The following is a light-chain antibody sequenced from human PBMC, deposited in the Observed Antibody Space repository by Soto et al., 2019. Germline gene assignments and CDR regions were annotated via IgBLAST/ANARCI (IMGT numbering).Light chain of an antibody. Sequence: QSALTQPASVSGSPGQSITISCTGTSSDVGVYNYVSWYQQHPGKAPKLMIYDVSNRPSGVSNRFSGSKSGNTASLTISGLPAEDEADYYCSSYTSSSTYVVFGGGTKLAVL. V-gene: IGLV2-14*01. CDR1: SSDVGVYNY. CDR3: SSYTSSSTYVV. J-gene: IGLJ2*01. CDR2: DVS.